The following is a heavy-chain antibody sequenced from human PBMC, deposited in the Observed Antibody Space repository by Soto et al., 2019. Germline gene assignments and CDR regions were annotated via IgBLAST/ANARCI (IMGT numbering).Heavy chain of an antibody. CDR1: GFSFSSHS. Sequence: EVQLVESGGGLVQPGGSLRLSCAASGFSFSSHSMKWVRQAPGKGLEWVSYISSSGSTIYYADSVKGRFTISRDNAKNSLYLQMNSLRDDDTAVYYCARGRGYCGGTNCYLDYWGKGALVTASS. D-gene: IGHD2-21*01. J-gene: IGHJ4*02. V-gene: IGHV3-48*02. CDR3: ARGRGYCGGTNCYLDY. CDR2: ISSSGSTI.